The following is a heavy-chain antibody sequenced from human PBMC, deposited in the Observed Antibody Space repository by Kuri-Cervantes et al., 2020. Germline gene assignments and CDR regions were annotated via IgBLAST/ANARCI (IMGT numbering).Heavy chain of an antibody. J-gene: IGHJ4*02. CDR2: ISSSSSTI. V-gene: IGHV3-48*02. D-gene: IGHD3-22*01. CDR1: GFTFSSYS. CDR3: ARDRSYYYDSSGYWDY. Sequence: GGSLRLSCAASGFTFSSYSMNWVRQAPGKGLEWVSYISSSSSTIYYADSAKGRFTISRDNAKNSLYLQMNSLRDEDTAVYYCARDRSYYYDSSGYWDYWGQGTLVTVSS.